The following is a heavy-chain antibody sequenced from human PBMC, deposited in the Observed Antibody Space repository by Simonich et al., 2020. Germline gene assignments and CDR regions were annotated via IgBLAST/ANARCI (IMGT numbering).Heavy chain of an antibody. Sequence: QVQLVQSGAEVKKPGASVKVSCKASGYTFTSYGISWVRQAPGQGLEWMGWSSAYNGNTNYAQNLQGRVTMTTDTSTSTAYMGLRSLRSDDTAVYYCARASRGTWWYYYFDYWGQGTLVTVSS. D-gene: IGHD2-15*01. CDR3: ARASRGTWWYYYFDY. CDR1: GYTFTSYG. J-gene: IGHJ4*02. CDR2: SSAYNGNT. V-gene: IGHV1-18*01.